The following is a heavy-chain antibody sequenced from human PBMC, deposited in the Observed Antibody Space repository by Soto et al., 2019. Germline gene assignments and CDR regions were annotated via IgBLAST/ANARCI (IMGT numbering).Heavy chain of an antibody. J-gene: IGHJ4*02. CDR1: GFNFNIFA. CDR3: AKDPTSYDSSAQFDS. Sequence: QTGGSLRLSCAASGFNFNIFAMNWVRQAPGKGLEWVSGISGGGGSTYYADSVKGRFTISRDNSKNTLYLQMNSLRAEDTAVYYCAKDPTSYDSSAQFDSWGQGTLVTVSS. D-gene: IGHD3-22*01. V-gene: IGHV3-23*01. CDR2: ISGGGGST.